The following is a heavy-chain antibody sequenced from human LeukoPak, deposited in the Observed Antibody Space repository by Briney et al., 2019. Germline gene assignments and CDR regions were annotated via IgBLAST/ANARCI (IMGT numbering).Heavy chain of an antibody. CDR3: ASRGYSYGFHFDY. Sequence: PGGSLRLSCAASGFTVSSNYMSWVRQAPWKGLEWVSVIYSGGSTYYADSVKGRFTISRDNSKNTLYLQMNSLRAEDTAVYYCASRGYSYGFHFDYWGQGTLVTVSS. CDR2: IYSGGST. CDR1: GFTVSSNY. V-gene: IGHV3-66*01. J-gene: IGHJ4*02. D-gene: IGHD5-18*01.